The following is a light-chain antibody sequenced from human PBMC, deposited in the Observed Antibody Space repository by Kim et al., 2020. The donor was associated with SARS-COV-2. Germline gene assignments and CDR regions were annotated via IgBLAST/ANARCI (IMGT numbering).Light chain of an antibody. CDR1: KSSDSS. Sequence: SLARDEPPTLSRSTKKSSDSSVAWYKQKPGQATMLVIYDASNRATGIPINFRGGGSRIVFTLTISSLEPDYFADYYSQQSRNIINFGQGTRLEIK. CDR3: QQSRNIIN. V-gene: IGKV3-11*01. J-gene: IGKJ5*01. CDR2: DAS.